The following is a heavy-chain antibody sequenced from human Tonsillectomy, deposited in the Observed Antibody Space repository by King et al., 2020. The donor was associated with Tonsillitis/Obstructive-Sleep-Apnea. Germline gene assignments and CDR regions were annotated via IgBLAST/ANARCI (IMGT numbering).Heavy chain of an antibody. CDR1: GYSFTAYG. CDR2: INTKTGDP. Sequence: QLVQSGSELKKPGASVKVSCKASGYSFTAYGINWVRQGPGQGLEWMGWINTKTGDPTYGQEFTGRFVFSLDTSVNTAYLQITSLKAEDTAVYYCASRVNTNAAYDIWGQGTMVAVPS. D-gene: IGHD1/OR15-1a*01. J-gene: IGHJ3*02. CDR3: ASRVNTNAAYDI. V-gene: IGHV7-4-1*02.